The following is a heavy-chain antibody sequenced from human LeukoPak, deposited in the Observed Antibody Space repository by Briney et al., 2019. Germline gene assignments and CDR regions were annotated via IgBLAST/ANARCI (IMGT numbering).Heavy chain of an antibody. CDR2: ISYDGSNK. V-gene: IGHV3-30-3*01. D-gene: IGHD7-27*01. Sequence: GGSLRLSCAASGFTFSSYAMHWVRQAPGKGLEWVAVISYDGSNKYYADSVKGRFTISRDNSKNTLYLQMNSLRTDDTAVYFCARGSNWGSRVYYFDYWGQGTLVTVSS. J-gene: IGHJ4*02. CDR1: GFTFSSYA. CDR3: ARGSNWGSRVYYFDY.